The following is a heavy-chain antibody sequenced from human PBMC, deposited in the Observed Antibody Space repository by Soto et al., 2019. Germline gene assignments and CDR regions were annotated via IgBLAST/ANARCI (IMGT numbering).Heavy chain of an antibody. CDR3: ARERSYYDSSGSYDY. CDR2: ISYDGSNK. CDR1: GFTFSSYA. V-gene: IGHV3-30-3*01. Sequence: GGSLRLSWAASGFTFSSYAMHWVRQAPGKGLEWLAVISYDGSNKYYAHSVKGRFTISRDNSKNTLYLQMNSLRAEDTAVYYCARERSYYDSSGSYDYWGQGTLVTVSS. J-gene: IGHJ4*02. D-gene: IGHD3-22*01.